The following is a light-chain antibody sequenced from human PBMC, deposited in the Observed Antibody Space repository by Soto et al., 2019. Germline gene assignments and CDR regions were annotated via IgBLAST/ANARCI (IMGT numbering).Light chain of an antibody. Sequence: DIQMTISPSSVSASVGDRVTITCRASQGVSSWLAWFQQKPGKAPKLLIYDASSLQSGVPSRFSGSGSGTDFTLTISRLEPEDFAVYYCQQYGSSPTFGQGTMA. J-gene: IGKJ1*01. V-gene: IGKV1-12*01. CDR3: QQYGSSPT. CDR1: QGVSSW. CDR2: DAS.